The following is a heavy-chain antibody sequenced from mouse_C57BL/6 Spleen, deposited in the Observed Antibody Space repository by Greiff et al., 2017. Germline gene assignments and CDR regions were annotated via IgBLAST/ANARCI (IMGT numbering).Heavy chain of an antibody. J-gene: IGHJ2*01. V-gene: IGHV5-6*01. Sequence: EVKLQESGGDLVKPGGSLKLSCAASGFTFSSYGMSWVRQTPDKRLEWVATISSGGSYTYYPDSVKGRFTISRDNAKNTLYLQMSSLKSEDTAMYYCERQDWDNWGQGTTLTVSS. CDR3: ERQDWDN. CDR2: ISSGGSYT. CDR1: GFTFSSYG. D-gene: IGHD4-1*01.